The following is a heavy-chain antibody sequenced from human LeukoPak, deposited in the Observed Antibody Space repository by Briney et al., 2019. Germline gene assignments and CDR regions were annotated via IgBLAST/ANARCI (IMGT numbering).Heavy chain of an antibody. CDR2: MNPSSGNT. V-gene: IGHV1-8*01. D-gene: IGHD6-13*01. CDR1: GYAFTSYD. J-gene: IGHJ4*02. CDR3: ARGYTSSWFQYSLDY. Sequence: GASVKVSCKASGYAFTSYDINWVRQATGQGPEWMGWMNPSSGNTGYAQKFQGRLTMTRNTSITTVYMELSSLRSEDTAVYFCARGYTSSWFQYSLDYWDQGTLVTVSS.